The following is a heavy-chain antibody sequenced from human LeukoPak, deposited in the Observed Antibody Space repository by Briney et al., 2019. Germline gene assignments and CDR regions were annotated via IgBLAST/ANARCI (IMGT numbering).Heavy chain of an antibody. V-gene: IGHV4-61*08. CDR3: ARVTGYMTEDYFDY. CDR2: IYYSGST. CDR1: GGSISSGGYS. Sequence: SQTLSLTCAVSGGSISSGGYSWSWIRQPPGKGLEWIGYIYYSGSTNYNPSLKSRVTISVDTSKNQFSLRLSSVTAADTAVYYCARVTGYMTEDYFDYWGQGTLITVSS. D-gene: IGHD6-13*01. J-gene: IGHJ4*02.